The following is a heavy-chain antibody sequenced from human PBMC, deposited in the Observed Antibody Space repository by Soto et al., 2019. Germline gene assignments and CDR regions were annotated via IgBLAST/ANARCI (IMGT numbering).Heavy chain of an antibody. V-gene: IGHV4-39*01. CDR3: ARQVGGSEYYFDY. Sequence: SETLSLTCTVSGGSISSSSYYWGWIRQPPGKGLEWIGSIYYSGSTYYNPSLKSRVTISVDTSKNQFSLKLSSVTAADTAVYYFARQVGGSEYYFDYWGQGTLVTVSS. J-gene: IGHJ4*02. CDR1: GGSISSSSYY. CDR2: IYYSGST. D-gene: IGHD6-19*01.